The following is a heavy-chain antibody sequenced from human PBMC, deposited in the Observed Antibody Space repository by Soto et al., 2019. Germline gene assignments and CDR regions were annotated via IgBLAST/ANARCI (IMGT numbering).Heavy chain of an antibody. V-gene: IGHV3-30-3*01. CDR2: ISYDGSNK. Sequence: GSLRLSCAASGFTFSSYAMHWVRQAPGKGPEWVAVISYDGSNKYYADSVKGRFTISRDNSKNTLYLQMNSLRAEDTAVYYCARDRGYSYGNPLDYWGQGTLVTVSS. CDR3: ARDRGYSYGNPLDY. CDR1: GFTFSSYA. D-gene: IGHD5-18*01. J-gene: IGHJ4*02.